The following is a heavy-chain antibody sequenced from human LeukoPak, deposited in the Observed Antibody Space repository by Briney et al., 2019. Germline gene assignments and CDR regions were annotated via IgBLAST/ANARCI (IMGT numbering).Heavy chain of an antibody. CDR3: ARGRGIAVAGKRRGFDY. J-gene: IGHJ4*02. CDR1: GGSFSGYY. V-gene: IGHV4-34*01. D-gene: IGHD6-19*01. CDR2: INHSGST. Sequence: SETLSLTCAVYGGSFSGYYWSWIRQPPGKGLEWIGEINHSGSTNYNPSLKSRVTISVDTSKNQFSLKLSSVTAADTAVYYCARGRGIAVAGKRRGFDYWGQGTLVTVSS.